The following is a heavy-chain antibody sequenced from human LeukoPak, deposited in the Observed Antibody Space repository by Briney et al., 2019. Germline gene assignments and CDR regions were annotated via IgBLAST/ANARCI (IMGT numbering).Heavy chain of an antibody. CDR1: GFTFSSYW. V-gene: IGHV3-7*01. CDR2: IKQDGSEK. J-gene: IGHJ4*02. D-gene: IGHD6-13*01. Sequence: PGGSLRLSCAASGFTFSSYWMSWVRQAPGKGLEWVANIKQDGSEKYYVDSVKGRFPISRENAKNSLYLQMNSLRAEDTAVYYCARHNGPSSSWYYDYWGQGTLVTVSS. CDR3: ARHNGPSSSWYYDY.